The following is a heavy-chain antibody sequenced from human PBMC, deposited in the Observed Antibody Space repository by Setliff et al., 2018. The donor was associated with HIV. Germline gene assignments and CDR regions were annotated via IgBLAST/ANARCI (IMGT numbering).Heavy chain of an antibody. CDR1: GASITNSGFL. Sequence: TLSLTCTVSGASITNSGFLWGWLRQPPGKRLEWIGSVYFNGVTDYNASLKSRVTMSRDTSKNQFSLKLSSVTAADTAVYYCARVQMAYAAFDVWGQGTMVTVSS. CDR3: ARVQMAYAAFDV. D-gene: IGHD4-17*01. J-gene: IGHJ3*01. CDR2: VYFNGVT. V-gene: IGHV4-39*07.